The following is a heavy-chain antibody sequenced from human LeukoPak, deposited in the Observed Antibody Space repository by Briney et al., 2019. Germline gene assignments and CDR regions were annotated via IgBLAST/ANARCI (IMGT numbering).Heavy chain of an antibody. CDR3: ARDQEGSEFDI. D-gene: IGHD2-15*01. CDR2: ISNSSSYI. J-gene: IGHJ3*02. Sequence: GGSLRLSCAASGFIFRSYAMSWVRQAPGKGLEWVSSISNSSSYIYYADSVKGRFTISRDNAKNSLYLQMNSLRAEDTAVYYCARDQEGSEFDIWGQGTMVTVSS. CDR1: GFIFRSYA. V-gene: IGHV3-21*01.